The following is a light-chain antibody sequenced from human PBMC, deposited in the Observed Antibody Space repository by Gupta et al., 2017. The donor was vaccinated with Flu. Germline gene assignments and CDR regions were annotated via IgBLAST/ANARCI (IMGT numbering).Light chain of an antibody. Sequence: EIVFTQSPATLSFSPGERATLSCRASQSVSSSLAWFQQKPGQAPRHLIHDASNRATGIPARFSGSGSGTDFTLTISSLEPEDFAVYYCQQRSNWPHTFGQGTRLEIK. J-gene: IGKJ5*01. V-gene: IGKV3-11*01. CDR3: QQRSNWPHT. CDR2: DAS. CDR1: QSVSSS.